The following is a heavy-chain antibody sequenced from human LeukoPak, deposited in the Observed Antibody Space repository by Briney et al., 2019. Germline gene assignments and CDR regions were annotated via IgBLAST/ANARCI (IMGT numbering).Heavy chain of an antibody. Sequence: GGSLRLSCAASGFTFSSYAMSWVRQAPGKGLEWVSAISGSGGSTYYADSVKGRFTISRDNSKNTLYLQMNSLRAEDTAVYYCARENTMVRGAHNWFDPWGQGTLVTVSS. V-gene: IGHV3-23*01. J-gene: IGHJ5*02. CDR1: GFTFSSYA. D-gene: IGHD3-10*01. CDR3: ARENTMVRGAHNWFDP. CDR2: ISGSGGST.